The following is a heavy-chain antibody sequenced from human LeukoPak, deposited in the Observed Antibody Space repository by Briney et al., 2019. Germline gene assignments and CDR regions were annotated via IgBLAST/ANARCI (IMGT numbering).Heavy chain of an antibody. Sequence: GESLKISCKGCGYTFNTYWVGWVRQMPGKGLEWIGIIYPGDSDIRYSPSFRGQVTISADKSSSTAYLQWSSLKASDTAMYYCARRDVSAWYYFDYWGQGTLVTVSS. CDR1: GYTFNTYW. CDR2: IYPGDSDI. CDR3: ARRDVSAWYYFDY. J-gene: IGHJ4*02. D-gene: IGHD6-19*01. V-gene: IGHV5-51*01.